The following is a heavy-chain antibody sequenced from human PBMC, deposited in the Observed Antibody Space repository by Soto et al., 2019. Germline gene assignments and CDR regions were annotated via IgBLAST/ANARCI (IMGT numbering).Heavy chain of an antibody. CDR2: ISYDGSNK. V-gene: IGHV3-30*18. J-gene: IGHJ4*02. CDR1: VFTFSNYD. CDR3: AKAAATHYCSGGYCYNYYFDS. Sequence: PGGSLRVSCASSVFTFSNYDMRWVRQAPGKGLDLPAVISYDGSNKYYADSVRGRFTISRDNSKNTLYLQMNSLRADDTAVYYCAKAAATHYCSGGYCYNYYFDSWGQGTMVTVSS. D-gene: IGHD2-15*01.